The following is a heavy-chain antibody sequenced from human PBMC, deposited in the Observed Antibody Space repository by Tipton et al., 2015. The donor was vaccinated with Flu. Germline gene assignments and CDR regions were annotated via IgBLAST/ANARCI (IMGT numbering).Heavy chain of an antibody. CDR1: GYTFTNYG. CDR3: ARDWDRVTLVQYPGMAV. V-gene: IGHV1-18*01. Sequence: QLVQSGAEVKKPGASVKVSCKASGYTFTNYGLSWVRQAPGQGLEWMAWISGHNGDTNYAQKFQGRVTMTTDTSTSTVYMELRSLTSDDTAVYYGARDWDRVTLVQYPGMAVWGQGTTVTVS. J-gene: IGHJ6*02. D-gene: IGHD5-12*01. CDR2: ISGHNGDT.